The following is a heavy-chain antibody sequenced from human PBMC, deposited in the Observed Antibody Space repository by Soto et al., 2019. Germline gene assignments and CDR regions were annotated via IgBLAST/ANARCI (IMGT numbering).Heavy chain of an antibody. CDR3: ARGTPLLWFGELLFPFDY. CDR2: ISSSSSYI. J-gene: IGHJ4*02. V-gene: IGHV3-21*01. Sequence: VGSLRLSCAASGFTFSSYSMNWVRQAPGKGLEWVSSISSSSSYIYYADSVKGRFTISRDNAKNSLYLQMNSLRAEDTAVYYCARGTPLLWFGELLFPFDYWGQGTLVTVSS. CDR1: GFTFSSYS. D-gene: IGHD3-10*01.